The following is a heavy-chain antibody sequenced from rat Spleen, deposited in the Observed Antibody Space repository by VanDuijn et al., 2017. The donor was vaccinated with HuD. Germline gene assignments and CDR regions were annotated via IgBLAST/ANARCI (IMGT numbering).Heavy chain of an antibody. CDR2: ISNSGGTT. Sequence: EVQLVESGGGLVQPGRSMKLSCAASGFTFSSFPMAWVRQAPTKGLEWVATISNSGGTTYYPDSVKGRFTISRDNAKSTLYLQMNSLRSEDTATYYCTRVGLDYSDYWGQGVMVTVSS. CDR1: GFTFSSFP. J-gene: IGHJ2*01. D-gene: IGHD4-1*01. CDR3: TRVGLDYSDY. V-gene: IGHV5-46*01.